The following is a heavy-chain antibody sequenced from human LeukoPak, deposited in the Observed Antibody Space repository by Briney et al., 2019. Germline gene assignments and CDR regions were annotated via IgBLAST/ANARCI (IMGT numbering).Heavy chain of an antibody. CDR3: ARHDCGGSCYFAFDI. CDR1: GYSISSGYY. Sequence: PSETLSLTCAVSGYSISSGYYWGWIRQPPGKGLERIGSIYHSGSTYYNPSLKSRVTISVDTSKNQFSLKLSSVTAADTAVYYCARHDCGGSCYFAFDIWGQGTMVTVSS. D-gene: IGHD2-15*01. J-gene: IGHJ3*02. CDR2: IYHSGST. V-gene: IGHV4-38-2*01.